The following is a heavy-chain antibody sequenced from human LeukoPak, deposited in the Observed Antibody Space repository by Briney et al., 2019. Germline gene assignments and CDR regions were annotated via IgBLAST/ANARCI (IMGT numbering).Heavy chain of an antibody. CDR2: IYYSGST. CDR1: GGSIISSSYY. D-gene: IGHD6-13*01. J-gene: IGHJ4*02. CDR3: ARRRNFGSSWLKYFDY. Sequence: SATLSLTCTVSGGSIISSSYYWGWIRQPPGKGLEWIGSIYYSGSTYYNPSLKSRVTISVDTSKNQFSLKLSSVTAADTAVYYCARRRNFGSSWLKYFDYWGQGTLVTVSS. V-gene: IGHV4-39*01.